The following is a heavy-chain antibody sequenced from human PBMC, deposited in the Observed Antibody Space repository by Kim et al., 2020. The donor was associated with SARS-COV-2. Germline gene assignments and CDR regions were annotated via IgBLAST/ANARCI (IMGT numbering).Heavy chain of an antibody. D-gene: IGHD3-10*01. J-gene: IGHJ4*02. Sequence: VRSGFTISRDNSKNTLYLQMNSLRAEDTAVYYCARNPPAMVRGVVDYWGQGTLVTVSS. CDR3: ARNPPAMVRGVVDY. V-gene: IGHV3-23*03.